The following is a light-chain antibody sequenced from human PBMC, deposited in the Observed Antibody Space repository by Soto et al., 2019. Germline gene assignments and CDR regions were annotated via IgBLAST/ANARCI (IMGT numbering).Light chain of an antibody. V-gene: IGKV3-20*01. CDR2: GAS. CDR1: QSVSSSY. J-gene: IGKJ5*01. Sequence: EIVLTQSPDTLSLSPGESATLSCRASQSVSSSYLAWYQQKPGRAPRLLIYGASNRATGIPDRFSGSGSGTDFTFTISRLEPEDFAVFYCQQYDDSITFGQGTRLEIE. CDR3: QQYDDSIT.